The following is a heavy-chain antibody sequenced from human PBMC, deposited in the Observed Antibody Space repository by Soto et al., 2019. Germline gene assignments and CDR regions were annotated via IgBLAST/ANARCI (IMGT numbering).Heavy chain of an antibody. V-gene: IGHV3-30*18. CDR1: GFTFSSYG. D-gene: IGHD6-19*01. CDR2: ISYDGSNK. Sequence: GGSLRLSCAASGFTFSSYGMHWVRQAPGMGLEWVAVISYDGSNKYYADSVKGRFTISRDNSKNTLYLQMNSLRAEDTAVYYCAKDPHSSGWYSLDYWGQGTLVTVSS. J-gene: IGHJ4*02. CDR3: AKDPHSSGWYSLDY.